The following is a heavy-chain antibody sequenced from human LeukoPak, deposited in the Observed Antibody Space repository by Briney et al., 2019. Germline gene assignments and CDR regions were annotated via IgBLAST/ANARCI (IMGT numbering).Heavy chain of an antibody. CDR2: ISSSGSTI. V-gene: IGHV3-48*03. D-gene: IGHD5-12*01. Sequence: GGSLRLSCAASGFTFSSYEMNWVRQAPGKGLEWVSYISSSGSTIYYADSVKGRFTISRDNAKTSLYLQMNSLRAEDTAVYYCAREGGYSGYDSGYYFDYWGQGTLVTVSS. J-gene: IGHJ4*02. CDR1: GFTFSSYE. CDR3: AREGGYSGYDSGYYFDY.